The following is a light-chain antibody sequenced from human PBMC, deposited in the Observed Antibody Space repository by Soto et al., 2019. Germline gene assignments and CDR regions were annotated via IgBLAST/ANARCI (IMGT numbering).Light chain of an antibody. CDR2: SNN. CDR1: SSNIGSNT. J-gene: IGLJ3*02. Sequence: QPVLTQAPSASGTPGQRVTISCSGSSSNIGSNTANWYQQLPGTAPKLLIYSNNQRPSGVPDRFSGSKSGTSTSLAISGLQSEDEADYYCAAWDDSLSGLVFGGGTKLTVL. V-gene: IGLV1-44*01. CDR3: AAWDDSLSGLV.